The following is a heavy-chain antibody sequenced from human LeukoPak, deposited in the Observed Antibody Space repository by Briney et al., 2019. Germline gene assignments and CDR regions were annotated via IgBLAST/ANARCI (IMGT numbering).Heavy chain of an antibody. D-gene: IGHD3-10*01. CDR1: GYTFTSYG. J-gene: IGHJ3*02. V-gene: IGHV1-8*03. CDR2: MNPNSGNT. Sequence: ASVKVSCKASGYTFTSYGISWVRQATGQGLEWMGWMNPNSGNTGYAQKFQGRVTITRNTSISTAYMELSSLRSEDTAVYYCARGAYGSNAFDIWGQGTMVTVSS. CDR3: ARGAYGSNAFDI.